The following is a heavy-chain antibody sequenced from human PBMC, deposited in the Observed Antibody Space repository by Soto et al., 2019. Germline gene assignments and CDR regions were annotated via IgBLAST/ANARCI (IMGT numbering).Heavy chain of an antibody. CDR2: ISSGGDIT. V-gene: IGHV3-23*01. J-gene: IGHJ3*02. CDR3: ATDQRGLGIGGYDAFDI. D-gene: IGHD5-12*01. CDR1: GFSFTNYA. Sequence: EVQLLQSGGGLVQPGGSLRLSCAASGFSFTNYAFNWVRQAPGKGLEWVSTISSGGDITYYAESVKGRFTSSRDNSRNTLYVQMKSLRVYDTAVYYCATDQRGLGIGGYDAFDIWGQGTMVTVSS.